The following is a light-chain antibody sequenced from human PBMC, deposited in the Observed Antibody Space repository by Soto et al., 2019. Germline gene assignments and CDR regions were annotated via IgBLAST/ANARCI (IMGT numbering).Light chain of an antibody. J-gene: IGLJ2*01. CDR1: GSSIVTNT. CDR2: GNN. Sequence: QPVLTQPPSASGTPGQRVTISCSGSGSSIVTNTVNWYRQLPGTAPKLLIYGNNQRPSGVPDRFSGSKSGTSASLAISGLQSEDEADYYCAAWDGSLNNVLFGGGTKVTVL. CDR3: AAWDGSLNNVL. V-gene: IGLV1-44*01.